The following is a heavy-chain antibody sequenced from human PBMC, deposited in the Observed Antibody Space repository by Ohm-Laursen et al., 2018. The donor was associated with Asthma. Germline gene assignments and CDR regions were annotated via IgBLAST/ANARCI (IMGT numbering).Heavy chain of an antibody. D-gene: IGHD3-22*01. CDR3: AKSYYYESSGYHDAFDI. CDR2: KYNTGSI. CDR1: GGSVDTRGYC. J-gene: IGHJ3*02. Sequence: TLSLTCAVSGGSVDTRGYCWSWSRQPPEKGLECIGYKYNTGSIHYSPPLEPRVTTSLETSKNKISLKLSSVTAADTAVYFCAKSYYYESSGYHDAFDIWGQGTMVTVAS. V-gene: IGHV4-30-2*01.